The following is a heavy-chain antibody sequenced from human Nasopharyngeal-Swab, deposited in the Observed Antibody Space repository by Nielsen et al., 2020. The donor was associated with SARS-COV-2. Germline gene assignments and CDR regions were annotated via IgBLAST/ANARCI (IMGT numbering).Heavy chain of an antibody. CDR1: GFAFSSYA. D-gene: IGHD6-19*01. CDR2: FSGSSGKT. J-gene: IGHJ4*02. V-gene: IGHV3-23*01. Sequence: GGSLRLSCAASGFAFSSYAMSWVRQPPGKGLEWVSSFSGSSGKTYYAAYVKGRFTISRDTSKNTLYLQMNSLRADDTAVYYCAKDGGGWYTSGWYYFDYWGQGTLVTVSS. CDR3: AKDGGGWYTSGWYYFDY.